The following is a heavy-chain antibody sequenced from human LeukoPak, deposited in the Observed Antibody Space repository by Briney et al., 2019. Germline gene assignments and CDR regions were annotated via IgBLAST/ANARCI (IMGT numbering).Heavy chain of an antibody. CDR3: ARVGSSGYYVY. CDR1: GGSISSSSYY. D-gene: IGHD3-22*01. V-gene: IGHV4-39*07. CDR2: IYYRGST. J-gene: IGHJ4*02. Sequence: PSESLSLTCTVSGGSISSSSYYWGWIRQRPGKGLEWIGSIYYRGSTYYNPSLKSRVTISVDTSKNQFSLKLSSVTAADTAVYYCARVGSSGYYVYWGQGTLVTVSS.